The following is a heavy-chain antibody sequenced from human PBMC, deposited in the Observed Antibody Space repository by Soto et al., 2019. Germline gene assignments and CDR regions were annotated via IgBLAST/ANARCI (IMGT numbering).Heavy chain of an antibody. V-gene: IGHV3-15*07. D-gene: IGHD6-13*01. J-gene: IGHJ4*02. Sequence: LRLSCAASAFTFSNAWMNWLRQAPGKGLEWVGRIKSKTDGGTTDYAAPVKGRFTISRDDSKNTLYLQMNSLKTEDTAVYYCTTRYSSPPHIDYWGQGTLVTVSS. CDR1: AFTFSNAW. CDR3: TTRYSSPPHIDY. CDR2: IKSKTDGGTT.